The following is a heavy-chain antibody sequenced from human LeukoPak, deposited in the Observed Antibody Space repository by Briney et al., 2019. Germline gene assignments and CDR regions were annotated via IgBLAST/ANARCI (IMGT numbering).Heavy chain of an antibody. Sequence: ASVKVSCKASGYTFTSYYMHWVRQAPGQGLEWMGIINPSGGSTSYAQKFQGRVTMTTDTSTSTAYMELRSLRSDDTAVYYCARDGAYYYDSSGYWPFDYWGQGTLVTVS. CDR1: GYTFTSYY. J-gene: IGHJ4*02. CDR2: INPSGGST. D-gene: IGHD3-22*01. V-gene: IGHV1-46*01. CDR3: ARDGAYYYDSSGYWPFDY.